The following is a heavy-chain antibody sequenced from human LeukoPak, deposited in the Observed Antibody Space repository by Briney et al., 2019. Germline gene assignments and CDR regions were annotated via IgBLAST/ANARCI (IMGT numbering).Heavy chain of an antibody. J-gene: IGHJ2*01. D-gene: IGHD3-22*01. V-gene: IGHV4-38-2*01. Sequence: LRLSCAASGFTFGDYAMHWVRQPPGKGLEWIGSLYHSGSTYYNPSLKSRVTISVDTSKNQYSLKLSSVTAADTAVYYCATYSSGYKYWYFDLWGRGTLVTVSS. CDR2: LYHSGST. CDR3: ATYSSGYKYWYFDL. CDR1: GFTFGDYA.